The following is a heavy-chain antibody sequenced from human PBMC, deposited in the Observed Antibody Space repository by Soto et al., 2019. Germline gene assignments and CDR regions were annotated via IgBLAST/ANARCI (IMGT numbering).Heavy chain of an antibody. J-gene: IGHJ6*03. D-gene: IGHD2-15*01. V-gene: IGHV1-18*01. Sequence: ASVKLSCKASGYTFTSYGSSWVRQAPGQGLEWMGWISAYNGNTNYAQKLQGRVTMTTDTSTSTAYMELRSLRSDDTAVYYCARGIVVVVAAHYYYMDVWGKGTTVPVSS. CDR3: ARGIVVVVAAHYYYMDV. CDR2: ISAYNGNT. CDR1: GYTFTSYG.